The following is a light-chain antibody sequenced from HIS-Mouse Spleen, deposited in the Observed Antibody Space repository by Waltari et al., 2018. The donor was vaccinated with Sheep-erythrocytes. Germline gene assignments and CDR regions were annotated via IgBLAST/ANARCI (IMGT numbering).Light chain of an antibody. J-gene: IGKJ2*01. V-gene: IGKV3D-20*02. Sequence: EMLLTQSPGTLSLSPGERATRSCRASQSVSSSYLAWYQQKPGQAPRPLIYGASSRATGIPDRFSGSGSGTDFTLTISSLEPEDFAVYYCQQRSNWYTFGQGTKLEIK. CDR1: QSVSSSY. CDR3: QQRSNWYT. CDR2: GAS.